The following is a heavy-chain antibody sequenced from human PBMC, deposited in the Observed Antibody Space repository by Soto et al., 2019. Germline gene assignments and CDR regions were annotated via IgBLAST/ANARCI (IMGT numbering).Heavy chain of an antibody. J-gene: IGHJ4*01. Sequence: PGGSLRLSCAASGFTFNTYSMNWVRQAPGKGLEWVSGISSSRHIYYADSVKGRFTISRDNAKSSLFLQMNSLRAEDTAVYYCARDLGSGWTLDYWGHGSLVTVSS. D-gene: IGHD6-19*01. CDR1: GFTFNTYS. CDR2: ISSSRHI. CDR3: ARDLGSGWTLDY. V-gene: IGHV3-21*01.